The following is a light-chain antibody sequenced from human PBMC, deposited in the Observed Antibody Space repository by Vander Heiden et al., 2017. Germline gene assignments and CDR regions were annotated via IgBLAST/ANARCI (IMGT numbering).Light chain of an antibody. V-gene: IGKV3-15*01. CDR2: GAS. J-gene: IGKJ1*01. Sequence: EIVMTQSPATLSVSPGERATLSCRASQSVSSNLAWYQQKPGHAPRLLIYGASTRATGIPARFSGIGSGTEFTLTISSLQSEDFAVYYCQQYNNWPRTFGQGTKVEIK. CDR3: QQYNNWPRT. CDR1: QSVSSN.